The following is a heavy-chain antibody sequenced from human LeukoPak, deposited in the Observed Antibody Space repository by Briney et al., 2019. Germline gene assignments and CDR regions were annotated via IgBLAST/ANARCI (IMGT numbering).Heavy chain of an antibody. CDR2: INPSGGRT. J-gene: IGHJ4*02. CDR3: ARSRDGYSHIKY. D-gene: IGHD5-24*01. Sequence: WMGMINPSGGRTNYAQKFQGRVTMTRDTSTSTVSMELSSLRSEDTAVYYCARSRDGYSHIKYWGQGTLVTVSS. V-gene: IGHV1-46*01.